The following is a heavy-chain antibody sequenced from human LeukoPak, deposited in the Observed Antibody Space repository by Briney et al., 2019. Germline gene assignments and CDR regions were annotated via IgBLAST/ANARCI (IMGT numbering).Heavy chain of an antibody. CDR2: IIPIYGRA. CDR3: AGFFYDNSNAAFDI. CDR1: GGTFSNYDFTFTSYA. Sequence: SVKVSCKASGGTFSNYDFTFTSYAITWVRQAPGQGLEWMGGIIPIYGRADYPQKFQGRVTITADESTRTVTMQLSSLSPEDTAVYYCAGFFYDNSNAAFDIWGQGTVVTVS. V-gene: IGHV1-69*13. D-gene: IGHD3-22*01. J-gene: IGHJ3*02.